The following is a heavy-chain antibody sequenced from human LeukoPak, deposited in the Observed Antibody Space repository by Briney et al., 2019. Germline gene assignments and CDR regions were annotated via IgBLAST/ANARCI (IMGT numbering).Heavy chain of an antibody. CDR3: ARIAAAGTDS. Sequence: GGSLRLSCAASGLTVINNYMSWVRQAPGKGLEWVSVIYSAVSTYYTDYVKGRFTISRDISKNTLYLQMNSLRAEDTALYCCARIAAAGTDSWGQGTLVTVSS. J-gene: IGHJ4*02. CDR1: GLTVINNY. CDR2: IYSAVST. D-gene: IGHD6-13*01. V-gene: IGHV3-66*01.